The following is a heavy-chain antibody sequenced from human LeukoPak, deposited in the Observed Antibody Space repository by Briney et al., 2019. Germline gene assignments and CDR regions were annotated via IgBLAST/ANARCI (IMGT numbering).Heavy chain of an antibody. CDR2: INHSGST. CDR3: ARHWMAVAPYWYFDL. CDR1: GGSFSGYY. J-gene: IGHJ2*01. Sequence: PSETLSLTCAVYGGSFSGYYWSWIRQPPGKGLEWIGEINHSGSTNYNPSLKSRVTISVGTSKNEFSLKLSSVIAADTAMYYCARHWMAVAPYWYFDLWGHGTLVTVSS. V-gene: IGHV4-34*01. D-gene: IGHD6-19*01.